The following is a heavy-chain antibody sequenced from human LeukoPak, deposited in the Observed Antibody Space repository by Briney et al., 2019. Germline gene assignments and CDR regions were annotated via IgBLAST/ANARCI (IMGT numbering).Heavy chain of an antibody. V-gene: IGHV1-2*02. CDR2: INPNSGGT. CDR1: GYTFTGYY. D-gene: IGHD2-2*01. Sequence: ASVKVSCKASGYTFTGYYMHWVRQAPGQGLEWMGWINPNSGGTNYAQKFQGRVTMTRDTSISTAYMELSRLRSDDTAVYYCARANIVVVPAAIYYFDYWGQGTLVTVSS. J-gene: IGHJ4*02. CDR3: ARANIVVVPAAIYYFDY.